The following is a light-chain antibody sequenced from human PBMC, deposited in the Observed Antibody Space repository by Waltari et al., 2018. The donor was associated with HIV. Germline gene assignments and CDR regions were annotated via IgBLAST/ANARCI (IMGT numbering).Light chain of an antibody. CDR1: SSNIGAGYH. CDR2: ANI. V-gene: IGLV1-40*01. CDR3: QSYDSSLSGVV. Sequence: QSLLTQPPSVSGAPGQEVTISCTGSSSNIGAGYHVHWYQQVPGTAPKLLISANINRPSGVPDRFAGSKSVPSASLAITGLQAEDAADYYGQSYDSSLSGVVFGGGTKLTVL. J-gene: IGLJ2*01.